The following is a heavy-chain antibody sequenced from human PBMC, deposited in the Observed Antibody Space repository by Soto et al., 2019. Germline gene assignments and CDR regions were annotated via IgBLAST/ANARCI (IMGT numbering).Heavy chain of an antibody. CDR2: IYYSGTT. CDR1: GGSISSGGYY. V-gene: IGHV4-31*03. D-gene: IGHD6-19*01. CDR3: ARNPAGSSGWYYFEY. Sequence: SETLSLTCTVPGGSISSGGYYWSWIRQHPGKGLEWIEYIYYSGTTYYNPSFKSRVTISVDTSKKQFSLKLSSVTAADTAVYYCARNPAGSSGWYYFEYWGQGTLVTVSS. J-gene: IGHJ4*02.